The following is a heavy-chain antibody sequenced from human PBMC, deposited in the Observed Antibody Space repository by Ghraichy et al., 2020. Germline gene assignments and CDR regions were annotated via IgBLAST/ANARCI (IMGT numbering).Heavy chain of an antibody. D-gene: IGHD6-13*01. CDR1: EFSVGENY. CDR3: AGKQTGLDY. V-gene: IGHV3-53*01. Sequence: GESLNISCAASEFSVGENYMTWVRQAAGKGLEWVSHLYGDGTTAYADSVKGRFAISRDNSKNMLFLHMNGLRVEDTAVYYCAGKQTGLDYWGQGILVTVSS. J-gene: IGHJ4*02. CDR2: LYGDGTT.